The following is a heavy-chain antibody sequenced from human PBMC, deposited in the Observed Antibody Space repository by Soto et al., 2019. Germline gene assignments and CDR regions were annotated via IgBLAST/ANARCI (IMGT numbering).Heavy chain of an antibody. CDR1: GFTFSSNW. CDR2: INSDGSST. J-gene: IGHJ6*03. D-gene: IGHD3-10*01. Sequence: PGGSLRLSCAASGFTFSSNWWHWVRQAPGKGLVWVSRINSDGSSTSYADSVKGRFTISRDNAKNTLYLQMNSLRAEDTAVYYCTRQPYAGYYYYMDVWGKGTTVTVSS. CDR3: TRQPYAGYYYYMDV. V-gene: IGHV3-74*01.